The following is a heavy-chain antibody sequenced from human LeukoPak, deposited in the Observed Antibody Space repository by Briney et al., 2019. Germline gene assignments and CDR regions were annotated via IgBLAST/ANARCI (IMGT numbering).Heavy chain of an antibody. CDR1: GFTFSSFV. J-gene: IGHJ3*02. CDR2: IHNRDGST. CDR3: ASGIGVGDSFDI. V-gene: IGHV3-23*01. Sequence: GGSLRLSCAASGFTFSSFVMSWVRQAPGKGLEWVSFIHNRDGSTYYADSVKGRFTISRDNAKNTLYLQMNSLRVEDTAVYYCASGIGVGDSFDIWGQGTMVTVSS. D-gene: IGHD3-3*01.